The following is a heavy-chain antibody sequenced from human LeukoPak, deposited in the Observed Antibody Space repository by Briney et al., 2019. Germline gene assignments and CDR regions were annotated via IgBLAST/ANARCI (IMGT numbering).Heavy chain of an antibody. Sequence: GGSLRLSCEGSGFTFSSYGMNWVRQAPGKGLKTVSYISDGGSTVFYADSVKGRFTICRDNAKSSLFLQMDSLRVEDTAVYFCARDQSGWYLGFDLWGQGAMVTVSS. D-gene: IGHD6-19*01. J-gene: IGHJ3*01. CDR1: GFTFSSYG. CDR2: ISDGGSTV. CDR3: ARDQSGWYLGFDL. V-gene: IGHV3-48*03.